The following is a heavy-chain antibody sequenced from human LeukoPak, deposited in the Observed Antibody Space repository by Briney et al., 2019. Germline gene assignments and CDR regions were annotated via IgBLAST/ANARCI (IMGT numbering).Heavy chain of an antibody. CDR1: GGSISNYY. V-gene: IGHV4-59*08. CDR3: ARVPRSYYYYYYMDV. J-gene: IGHJ6*03. D-gene: IGHD2-2*01. Sequence: SETLSLTCSVSGGSISNYYWSWIRQPPGKGLEWFGYISYSGTTNYNPSLKSRVTISVDTSKNHFSLRLSSVTAADTAVYYCARVPRSYYYYYYMDVWGKGTTVTVSS. CDR2: ISYSGTT.